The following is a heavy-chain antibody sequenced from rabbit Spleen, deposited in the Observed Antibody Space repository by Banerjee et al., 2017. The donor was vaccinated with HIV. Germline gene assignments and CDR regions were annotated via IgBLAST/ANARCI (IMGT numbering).Heavy chain of an antibody. D-gene: IGHD2-1*01. J-gene: IGHJ4*01. CDR2: IEPIFGNT. Sequence: QEQLVESGGGLVQPGGSLRLSCKASAFDFSDYGVSWVRQAPGKGLEWIGYIEPIFGNTYYANWVNGRFTISSHNAQNTLSLQVNSLTAADTATYFCVRDQAGDADYGPYYLNLWGPGTLVTVS. CDR3: VRDQAGDADYGPYYLNL. V-gene: IGHV1S47*01. CDR1: AFDFSDYG.